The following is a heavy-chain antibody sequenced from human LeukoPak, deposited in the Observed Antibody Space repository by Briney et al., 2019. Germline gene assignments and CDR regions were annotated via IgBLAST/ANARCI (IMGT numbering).Heavy chain of an antibody. J-gene: IGHJ5*02. D-gene: IGHD2-2*02. CDR1: GFTFTSYA. V-gene: IGHV3-23*01. Sequence: GGSLRLSCAASGFTFTSYAMSWVRQAPGKGLEWVSAISGSGGSTYYADSVKGRFTISRDNSKNTLYLQMNGLRAEDTAVYYCAKAGYCSSTSCYINWFDPWGQGTLVTVSS. CDR3: AKAGYCSSTSCYINWFDP. CDR2: ISGSGGST.